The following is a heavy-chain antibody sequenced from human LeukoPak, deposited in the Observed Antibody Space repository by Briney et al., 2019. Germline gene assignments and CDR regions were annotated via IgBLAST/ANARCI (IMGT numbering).Heavy chain of an antibody. J-gene: IGHJ4*02. CDR1: GYSFTSYW. CDR3: ARQHHYYDSSGYPSDY. D-gene: IGHD3-22*01. CDR2: IYPGDSDT. Sequence: GESLKICCKGSGYSFTSYWIGWVRQMPGKGLEWMGIIYPGDSDTRYSPSFQGQVTISADKSISTAYLQWSGLKASDTAMYYCARQHHYYDSSGYPSDYWGQGTLVTVSS. V-gene: IGHV5-51*01.